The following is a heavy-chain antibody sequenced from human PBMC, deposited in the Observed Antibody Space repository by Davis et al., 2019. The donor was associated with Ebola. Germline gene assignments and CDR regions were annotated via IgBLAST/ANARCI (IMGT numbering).Heavy chain of an antibody. CDR3: TRLWGNDVTRRAFDI. CDR2: IRSKANSYAT. Sequence: GESLKISCAASGFTFSSYSMNWVRQASGKGLEWVGRIRSKANSYATAYAASVKGRFTISRDDSKNTAYPQMNSLKTEDTAVYYCTRLWGNDVTRRAFDIWGQGTMVTVSS. CDR1: GFTFSSYS. D-gene: IGHD1-1*01. V-gene: IGHV3-73*01. J-gene: IGHJ3*02.